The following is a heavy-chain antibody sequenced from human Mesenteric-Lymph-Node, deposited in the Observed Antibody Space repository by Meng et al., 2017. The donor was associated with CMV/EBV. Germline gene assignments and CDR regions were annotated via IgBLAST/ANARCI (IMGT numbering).Heavy chain of an antibody. CDR1: GFGFSSYG. CDR3: ARRYSDNWYAFDM. CDR2: LSSDGRNE. V-gene: IGHV3-30*04. Sequence: VASGFGFSSYGMHWVRQGPGKGLEWLTLLSSDGRNEYYGDSAKGRFIISRDNSKNALYLEMNSLRVDDTAMYYCARRYSDNWYAFDMWGQGTMVTVSS. D-gene: IGHD1-1*01. J-gene: IGHJ3*02.